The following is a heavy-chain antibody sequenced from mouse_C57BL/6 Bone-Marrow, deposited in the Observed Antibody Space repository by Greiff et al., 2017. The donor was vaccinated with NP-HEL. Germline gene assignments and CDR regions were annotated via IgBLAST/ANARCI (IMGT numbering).Heavy chain of an antibody. CDR2: IYPGSGST. V-gene: IGHV1-55*01. Sequence: QVHVKQSGAELVKPGASVKMSCKASGYTFTSYWITWVKQRPGQGLEWIGDIYPGSGSTNYNEKFKSKATLTVDTSSSTAYMQLSSLTSEDSAVYYCARDITTVVGDYWGQGTTLTVSS. D-gene: IGHD1-1*01. J-gene: IGHJ2*01. CDR1: GYTFTSYW. CDR3: ARDITTVVGDY.